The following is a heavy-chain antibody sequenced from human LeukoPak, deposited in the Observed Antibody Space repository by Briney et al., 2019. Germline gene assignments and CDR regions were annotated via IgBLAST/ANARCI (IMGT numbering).Heavy chain of an antibody. CDR3: ARLFVEMVRGVINVRHLDN. Sequence: PSETLSLTCTVSGGSISSSDYSWGWIRQSPGKGLEWIGTVYYSGSTYCNASLKKRLTIFVDTSKNQFSLKLNWVTAADTAVYYCARLFVEMVRGVINVRHLDNWGQGTLVIVSS. V-gene: IGHV4-39*01. CDR1: GGSISSSDYS. CDR2: VYYSGST. D-gene: IGHD3-10*01. J-gene: IGHJ4*02.